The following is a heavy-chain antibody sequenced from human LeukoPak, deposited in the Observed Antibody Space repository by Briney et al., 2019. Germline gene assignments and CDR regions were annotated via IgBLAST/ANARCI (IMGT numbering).Heavy chain of an antibody. V-gene: IGHV3-30*03. D-gene: IGHD6-13*01. CDR2: ISYDGSNK. CDR1: GFTFSSYG. J-gene: IGHJ4*02. CDR3: ASQGTWVSGPFDY. Sequence: PGGSLRLSCAASGFTFSSYGMHWVRQAPGKGLEWVAVISYDGSNKYYADSVKGRFTLSRDNAKNSLYLQMNSLRAEDTAVYYCASQGTWVSGPFDYWGQGTLVTVSS.